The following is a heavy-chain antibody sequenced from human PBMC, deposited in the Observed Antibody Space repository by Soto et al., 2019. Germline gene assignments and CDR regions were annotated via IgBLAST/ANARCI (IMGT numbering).Heavy chain of an antibody. Sequence: QVQLVESGGGVVQPGRSLRLSCAASGFTFSSYGMHWVRQAPGKGLEWVAVISYDGSNKYYADSVKGRFTISRDNSKNTLYLQMNSLRAEDTAVYYCAKAGDFWRGPFDYWGQGTLVTVSS. J-gene: IGHJ4*02. CDR1: GFTFSSYG. V-gene: IGHV3-30*18. CDR3: AKAGDFWRGPFDY. D-gene: IGHD3-3*01. CDR2: ISYDGSNK.